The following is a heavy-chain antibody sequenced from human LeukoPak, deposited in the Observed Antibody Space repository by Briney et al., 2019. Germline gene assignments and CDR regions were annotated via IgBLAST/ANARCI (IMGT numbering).Heavy chain of an antibody. CDR3: ARSGDSNGYWFDQ. Sequence: GGALRLSCAASGFTFSSYSMNWVRQAPGKGLEWVSYIGGSSSTIYYADSVKGRFTISRDNAKNSLYLQMNSLRAEDTAVYYCARSGDSNGYWFDQWGQGTLVTVSS. V-gene: IGHV3-48*04. CDR2: IGGSSSTI. CDR1: GFTFSSYS. J-gene: IGHJ5*02. D-gene: IGHD3-22*01.